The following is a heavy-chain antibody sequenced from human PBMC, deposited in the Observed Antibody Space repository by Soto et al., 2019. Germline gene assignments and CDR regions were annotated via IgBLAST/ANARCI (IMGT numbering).Heavy chain of an antibody. D-gene: IGHD6-13*01. CDR3: ARRGQLGEDYYYYYGMDV. Sequence: QVQLVQSGAEVKKPGASVKVSCKASGYTFTSYGISWVRQAPGQGLEWMGWISAYNGNTNYAQKLQGRVTMTTDTSTSTAYMELRSLRSGDTAVYYCARRGQLGEDYYYYYGMDVWGQGTTVTVSS. J-gene: IGHJ6*02. CDR2: ISAYNGNT. V-gene: IGHV1-18*01. CDR1: GYTFTSYG.